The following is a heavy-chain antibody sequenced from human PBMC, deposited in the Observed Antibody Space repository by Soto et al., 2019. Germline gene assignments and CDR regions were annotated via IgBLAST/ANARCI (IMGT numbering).Heavy chain of an antibody. D-gene: IGHD3-3*01. CDR1: GYTFTSYD. V-gene: IGHV1-8*03. Sequence: ASVKVSCKASGYTFTSYDINWVRQATGQGLEWMGWIIPNSGTADYAQKIQGRVTITTDKSTSTAYMELSSLRSEDTAVYYCASPGFWSGYYRVELWFDYWGQGTLVTVSS. CDR2: IIPNSGTA. CDR3: ASPGFWSGYYRVELWFDY. J-gene: IGHJ4*02.